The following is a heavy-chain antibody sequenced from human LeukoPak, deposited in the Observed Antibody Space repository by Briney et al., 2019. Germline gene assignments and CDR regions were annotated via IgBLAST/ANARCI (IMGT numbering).Heavy chain of an antibody. CDR1: GSTFTSYG. Sequence: ASVKVSCKASGSTFTSYGISWVRQAPGQGLEWMGWISAYNGNTNYAQKLQGRVTMTTDTSTSTAYMELRSLRSDDTAVYYCARNAADYYDSSGYYEGDWFDPWGQGTLVTVSS. D-gene: IGHD3-22*01. V-gene: IGHV1-18*01. CDR2: ISAYNGNT. J-gene: IGHJ5*02. CDR3: ARNAADYYDSSGYYEGDWFDP.